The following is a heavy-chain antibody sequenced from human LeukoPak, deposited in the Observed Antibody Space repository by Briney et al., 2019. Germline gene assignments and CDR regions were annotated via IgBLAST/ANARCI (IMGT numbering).Heavy chain of an antibody. J-gene: IGHJ4*02. V-gene: IGHV3-30*02. CDR2: IRYDGTNK. Sequence: GGSLRLSCAASRFTFSRYGMHWVRQAPGKGLEWVAFIRYDGTNKYYADSVKGRFTISRDNSKNTLYLQMNSLRAEDTALYYCARGNSIAVAAFFDYWGQGTLVTVSS. D-gene: IGHD6-19*01. CDR3: ARGNSIAVAAFFDY. CDR1: RFTFSRYG.